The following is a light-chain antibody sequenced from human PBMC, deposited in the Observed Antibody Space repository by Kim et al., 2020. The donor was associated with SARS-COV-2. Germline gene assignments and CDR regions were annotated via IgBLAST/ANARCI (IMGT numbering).Light chain of an antibody. J-gene: IGLJ2*01. Sequence: PGQGVTSPCTGSSSNIGAGYDVHWYQQLPGTAPKLLIYGNSNRPSGVPDRFSGSKSGTSASLAITGLQAEDEADYYCQSYDSSRGVFGGGTQLTVL. CDR2: GNS. V-gene: IGLV1-40*01. CDR3: QSYDSSRGV. CDR1: SSNIGAGYD.